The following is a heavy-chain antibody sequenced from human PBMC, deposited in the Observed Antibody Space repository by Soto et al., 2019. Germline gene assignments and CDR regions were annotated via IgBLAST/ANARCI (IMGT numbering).Heavy chain of an antibody. J-gene: IGHJ6*02. Sequence: GASVKVSCKASGYTFTGYYMHWVRQAPGQGLEWMGWINPNSGGTNYAQKFQGWVTMTRDTSISTAYMELSRLRSDDTAVYYCARGVVPAAIVDYYYGMDVWGQGTTVTVS. CDR3: ARGVVPAAIVDYYYGMDV. D-gene: IGHD2-2*01. V-gene: IGHV1-2*04. CDR1: GYTFTGYY. CDR2: INPNSGGT.